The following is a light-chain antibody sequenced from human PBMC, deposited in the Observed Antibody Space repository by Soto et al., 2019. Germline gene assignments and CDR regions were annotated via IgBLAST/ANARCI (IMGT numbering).Light chain of an antibody. V-gene: IGKV1-5*03. CDR1: QSISSW. CDR3: QQYNRYSWT. Sequence: DIQMTQSPSTLSASVGDRVTITCRARQSISSWLAWYQQKPGKAPKLLIYKASSLESGVPSRFSGSGSGTEFTLNISSLQPDDFATYYCQQYNRYSWTFGQGPKVEIK. CDR2: KAS. J-gene: IGKJ1*01.